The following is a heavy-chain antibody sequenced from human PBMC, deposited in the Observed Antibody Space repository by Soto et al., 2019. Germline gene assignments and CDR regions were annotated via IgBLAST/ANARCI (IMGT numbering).Heavy chain of an antibody. CDR2: IIPILGIA. CDR1: GGTFSSYA. J-gene: IGHJ2*01. V-gene: IGHV1-69*04. Sequence: ASVKVSCKASGGTFSSYAISWVRQAPGQGLEWMGRIIPILGIANYAQKFQGRVTITADKSTSTAYMELSSLRSEDTAVYYCARVLWGKRVWYFDLWGRGTLVTVSS. CDR3: ARVLWGKRVWYFDL. D-gene: IGHD3-16*01.